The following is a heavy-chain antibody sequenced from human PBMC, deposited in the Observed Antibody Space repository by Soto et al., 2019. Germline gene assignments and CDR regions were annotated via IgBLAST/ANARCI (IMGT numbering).Heavy chain of an antibody. D-gene: IGHD2-8*01. CDR3: AKGHCTNGVCPYYYYGMDV. J-gene: IGHJ6*02. V-gene: IGHV3-23*01. CDR1: GFTFSSYA. CDR2: ISGSGGST. Sequence: EVQLLESGGGLVQPGGSLRLSCGASGFTFSSYAMSWVRQAPGKGLEWVSAISGSGGSTYYADSVKGRFTISRDNSKNTLYLQMNSLRAEDTAVYYCAKGHCTNGVCPYYYYGMDVWGQGTTVTVSS.